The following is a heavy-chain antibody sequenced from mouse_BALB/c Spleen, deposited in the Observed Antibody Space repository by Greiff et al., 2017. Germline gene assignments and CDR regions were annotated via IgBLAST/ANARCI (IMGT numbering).Heavy chain of an antibody. Sequence: EVQLQESGPSLVKPSQTLSLTCSATGYSIPSRYLNWIRKFPGNKLEYMGYISYSGSTYYNPSLKSRISITRDTSKNQYYLQLNSVTTEDTATYYCARYNDGYPYYAKDYWGQGTSVTVSS. D-gene: IGHD2-3*01. J-gene: IGHJ4*01. CDR1: GYSIPSRY. CDR2: ISYSGST. V-gene: IGHV3-8*02. CDR3: ARYNDGYPYYAKDY.